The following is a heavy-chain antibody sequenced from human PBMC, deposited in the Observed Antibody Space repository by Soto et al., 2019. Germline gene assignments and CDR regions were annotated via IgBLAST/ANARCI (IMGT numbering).Heavy chain of an antibody. CDR3: ARARPTSTIFGVVPYYFDY. J-gene: IGHJ4*02. CDR1: GGTFSSYT. D-gene: IGHD3-3*01. Sequence: SVKVSCKASGGTFSSYTISWVRQAPGQGLEWMGRIILILGIANYAQKFQGRVTITADKSTSTAYMELSSLRSEDTAVYYCARARPTSTIFGVVPYYFDYWGQGTLVTVSS. V-gene: IGHV1-69*02. CDR2: IILILGIA.